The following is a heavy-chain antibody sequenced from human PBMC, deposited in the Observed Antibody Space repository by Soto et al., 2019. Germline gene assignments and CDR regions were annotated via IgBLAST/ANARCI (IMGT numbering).Heavy chain of an antibody. V-gene: IGHV1-18*01. CDR2: ISAYNGNT. CDR3: ARPYTYYYDSSRYGAFDI. Sequence: ASVKVSCKASGYTFTSYVISWVRQAPGQGLEWMGWISAYNGNTNYAQKLQGRVTMTTDTSTSTACMELRSLRSDDTAVYYCARPYTYYYDSSRYGAFDIWGQGTMVTVSS. CDR1: GYTFTSYV. J-gene: IGHJ3*02. D-gene: IGHD3-22*01.